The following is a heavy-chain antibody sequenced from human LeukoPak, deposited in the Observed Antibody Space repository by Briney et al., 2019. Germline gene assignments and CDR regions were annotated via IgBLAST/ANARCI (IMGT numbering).Heavy chain of an antibody. Sequence: SVKVSCKASGGTFSSYAISWVRQAPGQGLEWMVRIIPILGIANYAQKFQGRVTITADKSTSTAYMELSSLRSEDTAVYYCARDQTAQRFVVVAATAPVGYYGMDVWGQGTTVTVSS. CDR1: GGTFSSYA. D-gene: IGHD2-15*01. V-gene: IGHV1-69*04. J-gene: IGHJ6*02. CDR2: IIPILGIA. CDR3: ARDQTAQRFVVVAATAPVGYYGMDV.